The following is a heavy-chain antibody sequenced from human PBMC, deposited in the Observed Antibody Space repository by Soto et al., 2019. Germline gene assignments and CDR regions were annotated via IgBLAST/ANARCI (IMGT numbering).Heavy chain of an antibody. D-gene: IGHD3-9*01. CDR2: VYYSGST. V-gene: IGHV4-39*01. CDR1: GGSVSSSSYY. Sequence: SETLSLTCTVSGGSVSSSSYYWGWVRQPPGKGLEWIGSVYYSGSTYYKPSLESRVTISVDKSKNQFSLKLISLSAADTVVYYCGRLEGLATISYYFDYWGQGALVTVSS. CDR3: GRLEGLATISYYFDY. J-gene: IGHJ4*02.